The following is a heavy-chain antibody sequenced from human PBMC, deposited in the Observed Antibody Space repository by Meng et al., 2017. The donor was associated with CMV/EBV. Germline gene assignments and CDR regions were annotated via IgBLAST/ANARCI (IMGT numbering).Heavy chain of an antibody. J-gene: IGHJ4*02. CDR3: ARVRAGWSIAARGYFDY. D-gene: IGHD6-6*01. CDR2: ISSSSSYI. CDR1: GFTFSSYS. V-gene: IGHV3-21*01. Sequence: GESLKISCAASGFTFSSYSMNWVRQAPGKGLEWVSSISSSSSYIYYADSVKGRFTISRDNAKNSLYLQMNSLRPEDTAVYYCARVRAGWSIAARGYFDYWGQGTLVTVSS.